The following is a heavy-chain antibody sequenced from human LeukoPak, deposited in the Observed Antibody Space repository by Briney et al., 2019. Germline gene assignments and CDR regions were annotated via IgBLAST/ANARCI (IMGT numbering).Heavy chain of an antibody. J-gene: IGHJ5*02. D-gene: IGHD3-10*01. CDR3: ARDLWFGEPRGEFDP. CDR1: GFTFSSYA. V-gene: IGHV3-64*04. Sequence: GGSLRLSCSASGFTFSSYAMHWVRQAPGKGLEYVSAISSNGGSTYYADSVKGRFTISRDNSKNTLYLQMNSLRAEDTAVYYCARDLWFGEPRGEFDPWGQGTLVTVSS. CDR2: ISSNGGST.